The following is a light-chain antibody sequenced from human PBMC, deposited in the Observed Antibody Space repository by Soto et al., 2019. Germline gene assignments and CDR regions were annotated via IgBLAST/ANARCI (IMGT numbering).Light chain of an antibody. CDR3: SSYTSRRTQV. CDR2: EVS. V-gene: IGLV2-14*01. J-gene: IGLJ1*01. Sequence: QSALTQHASVSASPGQSITISCTGTSSDVGDYNYVSWYQQHPGKAPELMIYEVSNRPSGVSNRFSGSKSGNTASLTISGLQAEDEADYYCSSYTSRRTQVFGTGTKLTVL. CDR1: SSDVGDYNY.